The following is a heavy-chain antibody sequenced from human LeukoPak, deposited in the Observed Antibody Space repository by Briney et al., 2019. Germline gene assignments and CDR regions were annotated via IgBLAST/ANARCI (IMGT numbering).Heavy chain of an antibody. CDR1: GYTYTSYD. D-gene: IGHD6-6*01. CDR3: ARGTAIAARPLGYYYYMDV. J-gene: IGHJ6*03. V-gene: IGHV1-8*03. CDR2: MNPNSGNT. Sequence: GASVKVSCKASGYTYTSYDINWVRQATGQGLEWMGWMNPNSGNTGYAQKFQGRVTITRNTSISTAYMELSSLRSEDTAVYYCARGTAIAARPLGYYYYMDVWGKGTAVTVSS.